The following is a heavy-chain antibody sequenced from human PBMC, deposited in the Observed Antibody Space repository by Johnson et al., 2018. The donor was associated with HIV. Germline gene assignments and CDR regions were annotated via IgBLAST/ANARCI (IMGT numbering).Heavy chain of an antibody. CDR1: GFTFSSYA. CDR3: ARDGDEFGDGYNPTEI. Sequence: QVQLVESGGGVVQPGRSLRLSCAASGFTFSSYAMHWVRQAPGKGLEWVAVISYDGSNKYYADSVKGRFTISRDNSKITLYLQMNSLRAEDTAVYYCARDGDEFGDGYNPTEIWGQGTMVTVSS. V-gene: IGHV3-30-3*01. CDR2: ISYDGSNK. D-gene: IGHD5-24*01. J-gene: IGHJ3*02.